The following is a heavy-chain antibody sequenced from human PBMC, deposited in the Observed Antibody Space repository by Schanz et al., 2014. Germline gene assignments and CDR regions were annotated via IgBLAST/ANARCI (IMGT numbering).Heavy chain of an antibody. D-gene: IGHD1-26*01. V-gene: IGHV1-46*01. CDR3: ARDRPRKGDFDY. J-gene: IGHJ4*02. Sequence: QVQLVQSGAEVKEPGASVKLSCKSSGYTFTDYYMQWVRQAPGQGLEWLGTIFLNAGGTHSAEKXDGSMMMTMVTYKSTGYMDLGSLRSEDTAVYYCARDRPRKGDFDYWGQGTLVNVSA. CDR1: GYTFTDYY. CDR2: IFLNAGGT.